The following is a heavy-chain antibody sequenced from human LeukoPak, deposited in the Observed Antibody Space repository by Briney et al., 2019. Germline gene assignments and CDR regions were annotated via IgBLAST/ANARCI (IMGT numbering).Heavy chain of an antibody. Sequence: GGSLRLSCAASGFTFSSYGMHWVRQAPGKGLEWVAVISYDGSNKYYADSVKGRFTISRDNSKNTLYLQMNSLRAEDTAVYYCAKDRGGPPYYYDSSGPIDYWGQGTLVTVSS. CDR1: GFTFSSYG. CDR3: AKDRGGPPYYYDSSGPIDY. D-gene: IGHD3-22*01. V-gene: IGHV3-30*18. J-gene: IGHJ4*02. CDR2: ISYDGSNK.